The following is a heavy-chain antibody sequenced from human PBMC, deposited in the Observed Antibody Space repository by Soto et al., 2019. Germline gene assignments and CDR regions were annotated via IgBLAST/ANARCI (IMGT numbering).Heavy chain of an antibody. D-gene: IGHD4-17*01. V-gene: IGHV4-39*02. CDR1: GDSINSNNYY. Sequence: QLQLQESGPGLVKPSETLSLTCSVSGDSINSNNYYWGWTRQPPGKGLEWSGTIFYTGSTFYNPSVKSRVTLTIDTSKNDFSLELRSVTAAATAVYYCGRAARIRWGFDFWGQGTLVHVSS. CDR2: IFYTGST. CDR3: GRAARIRWGFDF. J-gene: IGHJ4*02.